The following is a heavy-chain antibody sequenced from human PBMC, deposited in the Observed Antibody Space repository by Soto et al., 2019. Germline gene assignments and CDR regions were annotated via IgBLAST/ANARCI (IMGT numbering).Heavy chain of an antibody. J-gene: IGHJ6*03. Sequence: PSETLSLTCTVSGGSISSSSYYWGWIRQPPGKGLEWIGSIYYSGSTYYNPSLKSRVTISVDTSKNQFSLKLSSVTAADTAVYYCARHRPDCSGGSCYSRPYYYMDVWGKGTTVTVSS. D-gene: IGHD2-15*01. CDR3: ARHRPDCSGGSCYSRPYYYMDV. CDR1: GGSISSSSYY. V-gene: IGHV4-39*01. CDR2: IYYSGST.